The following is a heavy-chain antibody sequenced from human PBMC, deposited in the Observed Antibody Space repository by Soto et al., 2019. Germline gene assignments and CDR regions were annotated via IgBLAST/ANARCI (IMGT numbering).Heavy chain of an antibody. CDR2: IYYSGST. V-gene: IGHV4-59*01. CDR1: GGSISSYY. CDR3: ARGGGCSGGSCALNWFDP. J-gene: IGHJ5*02. Sequence: ETLSLTCTVSGGSISSYYWSWIRQPPGKGLEWIGYIYYSGSTNYNPSLESRLTISVDTSKNQFSLKLSSVTAADTAVYYCARGGGCSGGSCALNWFDPWGQGTLVTVSS. D-gene: IGHD2-15*01.